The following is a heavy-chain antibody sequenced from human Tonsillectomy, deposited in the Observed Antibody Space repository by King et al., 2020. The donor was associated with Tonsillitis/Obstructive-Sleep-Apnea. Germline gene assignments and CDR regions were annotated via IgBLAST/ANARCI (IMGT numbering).Heavy chain of an antibody. D-gene: IGHD3-3*01. Sequence: DVQLVESGGGLVQPGGSLRLSCAASGFTVSSNYMSWVRQAPGKGLEWGSVIYSGGSTYYADSVKGRFTISRDNSKNTLYLQMNSLRAEDTAVYYCARVYATYDFWSGYSRGDAFDIWGQGTMVTVSS. J-gene: IGHJ3*02. V-gene: IGHV3-66*01. CDR2: IYSGGST. CDR1: GFTVSSNY. CDR3: ARVYATYDFWSGYSRGDAFDI.